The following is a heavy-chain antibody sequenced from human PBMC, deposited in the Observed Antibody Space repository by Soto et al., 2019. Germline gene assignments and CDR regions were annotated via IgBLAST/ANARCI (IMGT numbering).Heavy chain of an antibody. CDR3: AKDRESYGFIMYY. CDR2: ISGSGGST. V-gene: IGHV3-23*01. D-gene: IGHD5-18*01. J-gene: IGHJ4*02. CDR1: GFTFSSYA. Sequence: EVQLLESGGGLVQPGGSLRLSCAASGFTFSSYAMSWVRQAPGKGLEWVSAISGSGGSTYYADSVKGRFTISRDNSKNTVYLQMNSLRAEDTAVYYCAKDRESYGFIMYYWGQGTLVTVSS.